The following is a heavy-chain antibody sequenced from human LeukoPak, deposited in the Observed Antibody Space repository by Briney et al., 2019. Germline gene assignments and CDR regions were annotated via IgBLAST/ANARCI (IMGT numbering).Heavy chain of an antibody. Sequence: GGSLRPSCAASGFTVSSNYMSWVRQAPGKGLEWVSVIYSGGSTYYADSVKGRFTISRDNSKNTLYLQMNSLRAEDTAVYYCARDIREGYFDYWGQGTLVTVSS. CDR2: IYSGGST. V-gene: IGHV3-66*01. J-gene: IGHJ4*02. CDR3: ARDIREGYFDY. CDR1: GFTVSSNY.